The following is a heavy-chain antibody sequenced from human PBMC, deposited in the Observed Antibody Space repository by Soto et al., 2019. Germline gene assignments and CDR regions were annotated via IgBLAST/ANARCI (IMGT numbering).Heavy chain of an antibody. CDR3: ARDRLNGMDV. V-gene: IGHV3-21*01. Sequence: GGSLRLSCAASGFTFSSYTMNWVRQAPGKGPEWVSSISTSSTYIYYADSVKGRFTISRDNAKNSLYLQMNSLRAEDTAVYYCARDRLNGMDVWGQGNTVTVSS. CDR1: GFTFSSYT. J-gene: IGHJ6*02. D-gene: IGHD6-25*01. CDR2: ISTSSTYI.